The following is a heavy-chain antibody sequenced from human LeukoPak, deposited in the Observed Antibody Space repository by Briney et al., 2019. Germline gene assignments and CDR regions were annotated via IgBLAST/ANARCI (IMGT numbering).Heavy chain of an antibody. D-gene: IGHD6-19*01. J-gene: IGHJ4*02. CDR2: IYYSGST. CDR3: ARAAVAGPDY. V-gene: IGHV4-59*01. Sequence: PSETLSLTCTVSGVSISSYYWSWIRQPPGKGLEWIGYIYYSGSTNYNPSLKSRVTISVDTSKNQFSLKLSSVTAADTAVYYCARAAVAGPDYWGQGTLVTVSS. CDR1: GVSISSYY.